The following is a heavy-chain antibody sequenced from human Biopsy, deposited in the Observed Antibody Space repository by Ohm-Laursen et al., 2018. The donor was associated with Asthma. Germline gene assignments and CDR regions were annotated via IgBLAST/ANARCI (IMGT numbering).Heavy chain of an antibody. CDR1: GFRFESFA. D-gene: IGHD2-21*02. CDR2: IYSGGST. V-gene: IGHV3-53*01. Sequence: GSLRLSCSASGFRFESFAMHWVRQAPGKGLEWVSVIYSGGSTYYADSVKGRFTISRDNSKNTLYLQMNSLRAEDTAVYYCAGGVVGDSPLCNYWGQGTLVTVSS. J-gene: IGHJ4*02. CDR3: AGGVVGDSPLCNY.